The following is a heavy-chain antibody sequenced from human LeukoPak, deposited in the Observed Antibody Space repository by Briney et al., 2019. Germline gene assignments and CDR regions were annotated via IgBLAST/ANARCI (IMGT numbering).Heavy chain of an antibody. V-gene: IGHV3-30-3*01. D-gene: IGHD2-8*01. J-gene: IGHJ4*02. Sequence: GGSLRLSCAASGFTFSSYAMHWVRQAPGKGLEWVAVISYDGSNKYYADSVKGRFTISRDNSKNTLYLQMNSLRAEDTAVYYCARGTNSISRYYFDYWGQGTLVTASS. CDR2: ISYDGSNK. CDR3: ARGTNSISRYYFDY. CDR1: GFTFSSYA.